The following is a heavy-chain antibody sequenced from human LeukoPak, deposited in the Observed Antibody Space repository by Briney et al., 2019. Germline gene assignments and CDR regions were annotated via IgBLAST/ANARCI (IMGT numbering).Heavy chain of an antibody. D-gene: IGHD6-13*01. CDR3: ASTAAGLPYFDY. CDR1: GGTFSSYA. Sequence: GASVKVSCKASGGTFSSYAISWVRQAPGQGLEWMGIINPSGGSTSYAQKFQGRVTMTRDTSTSTVYMELSSLRSEDTAVYYCASTAAGLPYFDYWGQGTLVTVSS. J-gene: IGHJ4*02. V-gene: IGHV1-46*01. CDR2: INPSGGST.